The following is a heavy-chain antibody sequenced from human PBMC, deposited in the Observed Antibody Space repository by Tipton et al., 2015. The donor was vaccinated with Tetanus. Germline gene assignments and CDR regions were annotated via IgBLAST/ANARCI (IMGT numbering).Heavy chain of an antibody. CDR2: ISSNSNYI. V-gene: IGHV3-21*01. CDR1: GFTFRTYV. J-gene: IGHJ4*02. CDR3: ARESYGSGSYSDH. D-gene: IGHD3-10*01. Sequence: SLRLSCAASGFTFRTYVMNWLRQAPGKGLEWVSSISSNSNYIYYADSVKGRFTISSDNANNSLYLQMNSLRAEDTAVYYCARESYGSGSYSDHWGQGTLVSVSS.